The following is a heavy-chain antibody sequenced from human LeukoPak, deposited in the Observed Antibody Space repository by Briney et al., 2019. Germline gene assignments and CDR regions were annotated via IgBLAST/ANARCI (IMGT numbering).Heavy chain of an antibody. D-gene: IGHD2/OR15-2a*01. Sequence: PSETLSLLCTVSGGYLRSLLGSWMRQPPGKGLEWIGYIQYSGTINNNPSLKSRVTISADTSKNQFSLNLSSVTAADTAVYYCAGDSMAPPGPSDWWRQGTLVTAFS. CDR1: GGYLRSLL. J-gene: IGHJ4*02. CDR3: AGDSMAPPGPSDW. CDR2: IQYSGTI. V-gene: IGHV4-59*01.